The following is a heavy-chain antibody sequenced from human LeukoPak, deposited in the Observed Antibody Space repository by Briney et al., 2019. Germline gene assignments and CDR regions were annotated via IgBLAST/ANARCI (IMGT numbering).Heavy chain of an antibody. CDR3: ARNGEKYLDY. CDR1: GGSVSDTNW. CDR2: IHHSGRT. J-gene: IGHJ4*02. Sequence: SETLSLTCAVSGGSVSDTNWWSWVRQPPGKGLEWIAEIHHSGRTNYSPSLRSRVTISLDESKNQLSLHLNSVTAADTAVFYCARNGEKYLDYWGQGILVTVSS. D-gene: IGHD3-10*01. V-gene: IGHV4-4*02.